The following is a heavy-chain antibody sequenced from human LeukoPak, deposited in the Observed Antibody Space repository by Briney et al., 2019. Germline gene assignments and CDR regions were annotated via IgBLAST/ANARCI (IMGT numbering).Heavy chain of an antibody. D-gene: IGHD6-13*01. Sequence: GGSLRLSCAASGFTFSRNAMNWVRQAPGKRLEWVSFISSSSNYMSYADSVKGRFTISRDNAKNSLYLQMNSLRAEDTAVYYCARPLDSSNNYSDYWGQGTLVTVSA. CDR3: ARPLDSSNNYSDY. J-gene: IGHJ4*02. CDR1: GFTFSRNA. V-gene: IGHV3-21*01. CDR2: ISSSSNYM.